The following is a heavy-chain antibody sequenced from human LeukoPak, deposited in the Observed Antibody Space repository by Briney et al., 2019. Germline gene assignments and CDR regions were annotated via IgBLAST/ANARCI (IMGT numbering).Heavy chain of an antibody. D-gene: IGHD5-12*01. CDR3: ARGVASSYYMDV. J-gene: IGHJ6*03. Sequence: GGSLRLSCAASGFTFSSNSMNWVRQAPGKGLEWVSYISSSSNTIYYADSVKGRFTISRDNAKNSLYLQMNSLRAEDTAVYYCARGVASSYYMDVWGKGTTVTVSS. CDR1: GFTFSSNS. CDR2: ISSSSNTI. V-gene: IGHV3-48*01.